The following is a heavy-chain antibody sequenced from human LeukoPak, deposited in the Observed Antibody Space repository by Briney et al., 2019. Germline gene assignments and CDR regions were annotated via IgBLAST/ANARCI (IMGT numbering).Heavy chain of an antibody. J-gene: IGHJ2*01. D-gene: IGHD4-17*01. V-gene: IGHV4-39*07. CDR2: IFYSGGT. CDR1: GGSINTPNYY. Sequence: PSETLSLTCTVSGGSINTPNYYWGWIRQTPGKGLEWIGNIFYSGGTYYSPSLTSRVTISLDTSRNQFSLKLNSVTAADTAVYYCARDSDGHYVDSWYFDLWGRGTLVTVSS. CDR3: ARDSDGHYVDSWYFDL.